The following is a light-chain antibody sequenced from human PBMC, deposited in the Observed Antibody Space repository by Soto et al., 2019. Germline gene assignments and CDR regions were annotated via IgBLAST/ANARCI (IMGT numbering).Light chain of an antibody. CDR1: SSDVGGYNY. J-gene: IGLJ3*02. CDR2: DVS. Sequence: QSALTQPRSVSGSPGQSVTISCTGTSSDVGGYNYVSWYQQHPGKAPKLMIYDVSKRPSGVPDRFSGSKSGNTASLTISGLQAVDEAEYYCCSYAGSYTWVFGGGTKLTVL. CDR3: CSYAGSYTWV. V-gene: IGLV2-11*01.